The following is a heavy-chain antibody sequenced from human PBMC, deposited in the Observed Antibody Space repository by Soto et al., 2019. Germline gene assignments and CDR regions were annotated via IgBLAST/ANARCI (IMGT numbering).Heavy chain of an antibody. CDR1: GYSFTSYW. D-gene: IGHD2-2*01. J-gene: IGHJ6*02. CDR2: IYPGDSDT. Sequence: PGESLKISCKGSGYSFTSYWIGWVRQMPGKGLEWMGIIYPGDSDTRYSPSFQGQVTISADKSISTAYLQWSSLKASDTAMYYCARGRAAANYYYYGMDVWGQGTTVTVSS. V-gene: IGHV5-51*01. CDR3: ARGRAAANYYYYGMDV.